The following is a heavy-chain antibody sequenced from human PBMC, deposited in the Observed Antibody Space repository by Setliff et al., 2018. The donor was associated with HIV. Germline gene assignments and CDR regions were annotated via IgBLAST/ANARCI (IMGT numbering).Heavy chain of an antibody. CDR1: GFTFSNYV. CDR2: ISGSGVNS. D-gene: IGHD3-9*01. CDR3: AKTSNTGYLFCSDY. J-gene: IGHJ4*02. V-gene: IGHV3-23*01. Sequence: PGGSLRPSCAASGFTFSNYVINWVRQAPGKGLEWISGISGSGVNSYYADSVKGRFTISRDNSKNTVYLQMNSLRAEDTAVYYCAKTSNTGYLFCSDYWGQGTLVTVSS.